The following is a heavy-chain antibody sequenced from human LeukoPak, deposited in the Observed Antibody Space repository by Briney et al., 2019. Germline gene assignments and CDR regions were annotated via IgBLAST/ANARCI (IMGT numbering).Heavy chain of an antibody. CDR1: GGSFSGYY. V-gene: IGHV4-34*01. CDR2: INHSGST. J-gene: IGHJ4*02. CDR3: ARRKGRCSSTSCLTLLFDY. Sequence: SETLSLTCAVYGGSFSGYYWSWIRQPPGKGLEWIGEINHSGSTNYNPSLKSRVTISVDTSKNQFSLKLSSVTAADTAVYCCARRKGRCSSTSCLTLLFDYWGQGTLVTVSS. D-gene: IGHD2-2*01.